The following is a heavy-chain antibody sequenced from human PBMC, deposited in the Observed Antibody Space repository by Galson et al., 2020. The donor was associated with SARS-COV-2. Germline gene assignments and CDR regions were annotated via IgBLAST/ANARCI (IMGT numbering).Heavy chain of an antibody. D-gene: IGHD3-10*01. CDR1: GGSIRSTSYY. J-gene: IGHJ4*02. Sequence: SETLSLTCTVSGGSIRSTSYYWGWIRQPPGKGLEWIGSIYYSGSTYYNPSLKSRVTISVDTSKNQFSLKLSSVTAADTAVYYCAGLVWLWFGDRYYFDYWGQGTLVTVSS. V-gene: IGHV4-39*01. CDR3: AGLVWLWFGDRYYFDY. CDR2: IYYSGST.